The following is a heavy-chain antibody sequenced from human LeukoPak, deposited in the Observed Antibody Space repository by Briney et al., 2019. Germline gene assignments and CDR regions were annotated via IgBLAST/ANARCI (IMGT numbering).Heavy chain of an antibody. CDR3: ARWRGSTSERSDY. J-gene: IGHJ4*02. V-gene: IGHV3-7*01. CDR1: GFTFSDYW. D-gene: IGHD2-2*01. CDR2: IKQDGSAK. Sequence: GGSLKLSCTASGFTFSDYWMTWVRQAPGKGLEWVANIKQDGSAKYYVDSVKGRFTISRDDAKNSLYLQMDSLRVEDTATYYCARWRGSTSERSDYWGQGTLVTVSS.